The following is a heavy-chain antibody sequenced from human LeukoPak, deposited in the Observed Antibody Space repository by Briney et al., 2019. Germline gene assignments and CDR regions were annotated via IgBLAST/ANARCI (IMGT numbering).Heavy chain of an antibody. CDR3: AHRDVFYDAFDI. CDR2: IYWDDDK. V-gene: IGHV2-5*02. J-gene: IGHJ3*02. Sequence: SGPTLVNPTQPLTLTCTFSGFSLRTSGVGVGWIRQPPGKALEWLALIYWDDDKRYSPSLKSRLTITKDTSKNQVVLTMTNMDPVDTATYYCAHRDVFYDAFDIWGQGTMVTVSS. D-gene: IGHD3-9*01. CDR1: GFSLRTSGVG.